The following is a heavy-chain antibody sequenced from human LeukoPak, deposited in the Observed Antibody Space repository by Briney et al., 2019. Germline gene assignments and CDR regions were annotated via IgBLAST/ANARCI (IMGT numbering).Heavy chain of an antibody. CDR3: ARIRQQLVPRFDY. J-gene: IGHJ4*02. Sequence: PGRSLRLSCAASGFTFSSYGMHWVRQAPGKGLEWVAVISYDGSNKYYADSVKGRFTISRDNSKNTLYLQMNSLRAEDTAVYYCARIRQQLVPRFDYWGQGTLVTVSS. V-gene: IGHV3-30*03. D-gene: IGHD6-13*01. CDR2: ISYDGSNK. CDR1: GFTFSSYG.